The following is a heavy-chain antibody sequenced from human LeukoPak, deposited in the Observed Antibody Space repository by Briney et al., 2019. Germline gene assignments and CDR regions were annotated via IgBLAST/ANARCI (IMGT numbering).Heavy chain of an antibody. CDR1: EGTFSSYA. CDR2: IIPIFGTA. J-gene: IGHJ6*03. CDR3: ARDLIAAAGPQDYYYYYMDV. V-gene: IGHV1-69*05. Sequence: SVKVSCKAYEGTFSSYAIRWVRQAPGQGLEWMGGIIPIFGTANYAQKFQGRVTITTDESTSTAYMELSSLRSEDTAVYYCARDLIAAAGPQDYYYYYMDVWGKGTTVTVSS. D-gene: IGHD6-13*01.